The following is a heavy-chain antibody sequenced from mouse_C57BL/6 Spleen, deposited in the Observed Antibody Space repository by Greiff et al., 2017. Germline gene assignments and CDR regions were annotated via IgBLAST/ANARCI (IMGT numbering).Heavy chain of an antibody. V-gene: IGHV1-82*01. CDR3: ARQITTVVRGFAY. CDR1: GYAFSSSW. D-gene: IGHD1-1*01. J-gene: IGHJ3*01. CDR2: IYPGDGDT. Sequence: QVQLQQSGPELVKPGASVKISCKASGYAFSSSWMNWVKQRPGKGLEWIGRIYPGDGDTNYNGKFKGKATLTADKSSSTAYMQLSSLTSEDSAVYFCARQITTVVRGFAYWGQGTLVTVSA.